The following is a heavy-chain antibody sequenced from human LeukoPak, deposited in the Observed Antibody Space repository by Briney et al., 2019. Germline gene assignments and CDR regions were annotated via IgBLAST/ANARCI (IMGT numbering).Heavy chain of an antibody. CDR1: SYTFTSYG. V-gene: IGHV1-18*04. D-gene: IGHD3-10*01. CDR3: ARELLWFGESNFDY. J-gene: IGHJ4*02. CDR2: ISAYNGNT. Sequence: GASVKVSCTASSYTFTSYGISWVRKAPGQGLEWMRRISAYNGNTNYAQKLQGRVTMTTDTSTSTAYMELRSLRSDDTAVYYCARELLWFGESNFDYWGQGTLVTVSS.